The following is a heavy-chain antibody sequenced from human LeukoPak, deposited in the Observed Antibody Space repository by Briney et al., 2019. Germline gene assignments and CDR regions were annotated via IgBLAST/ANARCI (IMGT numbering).Heavy chain of an antibody. CDR2: IRYDGTDK. D-gene: IGHD2-21*01. Sequence: GGSLRLSCAASGFTFSSFGMHWVRQAPGKGLEWVAFIRYDGTDKYYADSVKGRFTISRDNSKNTLYLQMNSLRPEDTAVYYCAPRVVVITAPFDYWGRGTLVTVSS. J-gene: IGHJ4*02. V-gene: IGHV3-30*02. CDR1: GFTFSSFG. CDR3: APRVVVITAPFDY.